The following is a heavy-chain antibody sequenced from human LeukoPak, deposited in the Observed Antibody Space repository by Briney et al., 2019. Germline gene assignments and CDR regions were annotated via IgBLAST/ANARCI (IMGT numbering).Heavy chain of an antibody. J-gene: IGHJ4*02. CDR3: ARDLGPPYCSSTSCLGID. CDR1: GFTFSSYG. V-gene: IGHV3-30*03. CDR2: ISYDGTNK. Sequence: TGRSLRLSCAASGFTFSSYGMHWVRRAPGKGLEWVAVISYDGTNKYYADSVKGRFTISRDNAKNSLYLQMNSLRAEDTAVYYCARDLGPPYCSSTSCLGIDWGQGTLVTVSS. D-gene: IGHD2-2*01.